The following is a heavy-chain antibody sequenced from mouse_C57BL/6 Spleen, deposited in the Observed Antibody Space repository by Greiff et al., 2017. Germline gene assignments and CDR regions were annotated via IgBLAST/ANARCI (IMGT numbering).Heavy chain of an antibody. J-gene: IGHJ4*01. CDR1: GFSLTSHG. CDR3: ARIFYAMDY. CDR2: IWSGGST. V-gene: IGHV2-2*01. Sequence: VQLPESGPGLVQPSQSLSITCTVSGFSLTSHGVHWVRQSPGKGLEWLGVIWSGGSTDYNAAFISRLSSSKDNSKRQVFFKMNSLQADDTAIYYCARIFYAMDYWGQGTSVTVSS.